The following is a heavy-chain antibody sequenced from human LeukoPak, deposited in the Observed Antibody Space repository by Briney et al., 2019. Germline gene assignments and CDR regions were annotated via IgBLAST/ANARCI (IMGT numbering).Heavy chain of an antibody. D-gene: IGHD3-10*01. CDR2: IYSSGST. V-gene: IGHV4-4*07. Sequence: PSETLSLTCTVSGGSISSYYWSWIRQPAGKGLEWIGRIYSSGSTNYNPSLKSRVTMSVDTSKNQFSLKLSSVTAADTAVYYCARENTMVRGATDAFDIWGQGTMVTVSS. CDR1: GGSISSYY. J-gene: IGHJ3*02. CDR3: ARENTMVRGATDAFDI.